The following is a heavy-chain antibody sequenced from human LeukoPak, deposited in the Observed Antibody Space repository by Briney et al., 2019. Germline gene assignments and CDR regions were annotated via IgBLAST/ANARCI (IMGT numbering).Heavy chain of an antibody. CDR1: AGSVSSSSYY. D-gene: IGHD5-18*01. CDR3: ARQPQSEYSYGFEDH. J-gene: IGHJ4*02. V-gene: IGHV4-39*01. CDR2: IRYSGNT. Sequence: LETLSLTCTVSAGSVSSSSYYSGWIRQPPGKGLKWIASIRYSGNTFYNPSLKSQVTISVDTSKNQFSLRLNYVTAADTAAYYCARQPQSEYSYGFEDHWGQGILVTVSS.